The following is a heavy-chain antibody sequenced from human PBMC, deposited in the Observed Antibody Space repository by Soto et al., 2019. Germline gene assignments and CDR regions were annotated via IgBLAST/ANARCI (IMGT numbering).Heavy chain of an antibody. CDR3: ARDLGYSIGPWRAASEF. CDR2: ITTKRSGYTT. J-gene: IGHJ6*04. D-gene: IGHD5-18*01. V-gene: IGHV3-72*01. Sequence: EGLEWVGRITTKRSGYTTENAASVRGRSTISRDDSKNSLSLQMSSLKTEDTAVYFCARDLGYSIGPWRAASEFWVKRTKVTVSS.